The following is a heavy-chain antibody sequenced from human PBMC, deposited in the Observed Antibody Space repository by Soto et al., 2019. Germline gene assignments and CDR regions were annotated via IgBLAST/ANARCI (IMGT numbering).Heavy chain of an antibody. CDR3: TTGTASGGGSTYYYYGMDV. CDR2: IKSKTDGGTT. Sequence: GGSLRLSCAASGSTFSNAWMSWVRRAPGKGLEWVGRIKSKTDGGTTDYAAPVKGRFTISRDDSKNTLYLQMNSLKTEDTAVYYCTTGTASGGGSTYYYYGMDVWGQGTTVTVSS. CDR1: GSTFSNAW. D-gene: IGHD2-15*01. V-gene: IGHV3-15*01. J-gene: IGHJ6*02.